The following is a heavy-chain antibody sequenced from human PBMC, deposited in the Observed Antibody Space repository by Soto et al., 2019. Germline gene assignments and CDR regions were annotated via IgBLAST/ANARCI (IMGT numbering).Heavy chain of an antibody. CDR3: AGGFGSGSYAVDY. CDR1: GGTFSSYI. CDR2: IIPILGIA. D-gene: IGHD3-10*01. Sequence: QVQLVQSGAEVKKPGSSVKVSCKASGGTFSSYIIIWVRQAPGQGLEWMGKIIPILGIANYAQQFQGRVTITADKSTNTAHMELSSLRSEDTAVYYCAGGFGSGSYAVDYWGQGTLVTVSS. J-gene: IGHJ4*02. V-gene: IGHV1-69*02.